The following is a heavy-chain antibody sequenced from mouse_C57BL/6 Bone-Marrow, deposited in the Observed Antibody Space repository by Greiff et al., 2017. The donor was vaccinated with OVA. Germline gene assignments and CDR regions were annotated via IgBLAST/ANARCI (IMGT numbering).Heavy chain of an antibody. V-gene: IGHV5-4*01. Sequence: EVQVVESGGGLVKPGGSLKLSCAASGFTFSSYAMSWVRQTPEKRLEWVATISDGGSYTYYPDNVKGRFTISRDNAKNNLYLQMSHLKSEDTAMYYCARGYYYGSSGSSRPWFAYWGQGTLVTVSA. CDR2: ISDGGSYT. CDR1: GFTFSSYA. J-gene: IGHJ3*01. D-gene: IGHD1-1*01. CDR3: ARGYYYGSSGSSRPWFAY.